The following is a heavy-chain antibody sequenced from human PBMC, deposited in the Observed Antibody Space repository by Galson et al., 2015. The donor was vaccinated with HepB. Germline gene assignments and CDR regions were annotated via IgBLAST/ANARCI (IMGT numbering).Heavy chain of an antibody. D-gene: IGHD3-10*01. CDR2: ISNSGDVV. J-gene: IGHJ4*02. V-gene: IGHV3-11*04. CDR1: GFTFSDYS. CDR3: ARCPFRNYYDSGTYFDF. Sequence: SLRLSCAASGFTFSDYSMSWVRQAPGMGLECISYISNSGDVVYYADSLKGRFTISRDNAKNSLYLQMNSLRADDTAVYYCARCPFRNYYDSGTYFDFWGQGTPVTVSP.